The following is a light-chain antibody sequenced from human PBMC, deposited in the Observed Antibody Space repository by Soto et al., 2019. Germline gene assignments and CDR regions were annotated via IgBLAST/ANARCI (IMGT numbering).Light chain of an antibody. CDR2: DVT. CDR3: CSYVGSNTLYV. Sequence: QSALTQPRSVSGSPGQSLTICCSGSSSDIGDYDYVSWYQQHPGKAPTLLIYDVTKRPSGVPDRFSGSKSGDTASLTISGLQAGDEGNYYCCSYVGSNTLYVFGTGTKLTVL. V-gene: IGLV2-11*01. J-gene: IGLJ1*01. CDR1: SSDIGDYDY.